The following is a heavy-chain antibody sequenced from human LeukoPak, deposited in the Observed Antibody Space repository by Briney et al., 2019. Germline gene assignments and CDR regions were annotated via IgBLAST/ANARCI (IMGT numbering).Heavy chain of an antibody. CDR2: ISGSGGRT. V-gene: IGHV3-23*01. D-gene: IGHD3-10*01. CDR1: GFTFSNYA. CDR3: AKSLKYYYFYGMDV. J-gene: IGHJ6*02. Sequence: GGSLRLSCAASGFTFSNYAMSWVRQAPGKGLEWVSTISGSGGRTYYGDSVKGRFTISRDNSKNTLYLQMNSLRAEDTAIYYCAKSLKYYYFYGMDVWGQGTTVTVSS.